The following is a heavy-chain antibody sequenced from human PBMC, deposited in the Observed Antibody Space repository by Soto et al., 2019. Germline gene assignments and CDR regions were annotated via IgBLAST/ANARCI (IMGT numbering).Heavy chain of an antibody. CDR1: GFTFSSYA. CDR2: ISGSGDNT. J-gene: IGHJ4*02. Sequence: EVQLLESGGGLVQPGRSLRLSCAASGFTFSSYAMCWVRQAPGEPLEWVSAISGSGDNTYYADSVKGRFTISRDNSKNTLSLQMDSLRAEDTAIYFCAKRGGSGWGFFDYWGQGTLVTVSS. V-gene: IGHV3-23*01. CDR3: AKRGGSGWGFFDY. D-gene: IGHD6-19*01.